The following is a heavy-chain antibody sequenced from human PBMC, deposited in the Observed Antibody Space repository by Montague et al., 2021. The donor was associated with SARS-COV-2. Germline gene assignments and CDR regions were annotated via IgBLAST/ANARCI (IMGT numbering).Heavy chain of an antibody. V-gene: IGHV4-59*08. Sequence: SETLYLTCTVSGGSISSYYWSWIRQPPGKGLEWIGYIYYSGSTNYNPSLKSRVTISVDTSKNQFSLKLSSVTAADTAVYYCARLARGEYYDFWSGSHEYPHHYYGMDVWGQGTTVPVSS. D-gene: IGHD3-3*01. J-gene: IGHJ6*02. CDR2: IYYSGST. CDR1: GGSISSYY. CDR3: ARLARGEYYDFWSGSHEYPHHYYGMDV.